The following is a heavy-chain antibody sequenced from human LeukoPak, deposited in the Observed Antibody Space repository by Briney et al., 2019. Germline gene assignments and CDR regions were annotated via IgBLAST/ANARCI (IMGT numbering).Heavy chain of an antibody. D-gene: IGHD3-3*01. CDR1: GYTFTSYD. V-gene: IGHV1-8*03. Sequence: ASVKVSCKASGYTFTSYDINWVRQATGQGLKWMGWMNPNSGNTGYAQKLQGRVTITRNTSISTAYMELSSLRSEDTAVYYCARGSGKAAYYDFWSGRPTGGKDFDYWGQGTLVTVSS. CDR3: ARGSGKAAYYDFWSGRPTGGKDFDY. J-gene: IGHJ4*02. CDR2: MNPNSGNT.